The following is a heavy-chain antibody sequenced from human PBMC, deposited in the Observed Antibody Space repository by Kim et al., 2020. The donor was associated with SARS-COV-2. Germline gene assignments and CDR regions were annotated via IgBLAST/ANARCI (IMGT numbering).Heavy chain of an antibody. J-gene: IGHJ4*02. D-gene: IGHD5-18*01. CDR2: IYITGST. CDR1: GDSVSSGSYY. V-gene: IGHV4-61*02. Sequence: SETLSLTCTVSGDSVSSGSYYWSWIRQPAGKGLERIGRIYITGSTNYNPSLKSRVTISLDTSNNQFSLKLSSVTAADTAVYYCARAEYRNGYVGFFDYWSQGTLVSVSS. CDR3: ARAEYRNGYVGFFDY.